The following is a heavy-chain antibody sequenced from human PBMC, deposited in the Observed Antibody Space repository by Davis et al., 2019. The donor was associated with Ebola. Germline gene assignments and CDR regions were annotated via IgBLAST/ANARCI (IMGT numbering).Heavy chain of an antibody. CDR3: ARDYYDSSGYLWYFDL. V-gene: IGHV4-34*10. CDR1: GGSFSAYY. Sequence: SETLSLTCAVDGGSFSAYYWSWIRQPPGKGLEWIGEIYHTGDTNYNPSLKSRITMSVDKSKNQFSLRLTSVTAADTAMYYCARDYYDSSGYLWYFDLWGRGTLVTVSS. CDR2: IYHTGDT. D-gene: IGHD3-22*01. J-gene: IGHJ2*01.